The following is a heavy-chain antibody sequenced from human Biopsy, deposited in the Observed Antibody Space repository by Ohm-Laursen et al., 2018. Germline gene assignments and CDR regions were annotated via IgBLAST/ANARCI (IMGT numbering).Heavy chain of an antibody. Sequence: PSRTLSLTCSVSGDSVTKYYWSWIRHPPGKGLEWIGHIYYSVMTNYNPSLQSRVSISVDTSRNQVSLTLRSMTAADTAVYYCARDSGILNYGNFKYYHYYGMDVWGQGTKVTVSS. CDR1: GDSVTKYY. D-gene: IGHD4-11*01. CDR3: ARDSGILNYGNFKYYHYYGMDV. J-gene: IGHJ6*02. CDR2: IYYSVMT. V-gene: IGHV4-59*02.